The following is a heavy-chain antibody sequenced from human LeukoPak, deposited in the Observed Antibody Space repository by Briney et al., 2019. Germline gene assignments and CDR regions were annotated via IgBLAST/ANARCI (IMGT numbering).Heavy chain of an antibody. J-gene: IGHJ6*02. Sequence: GGSLRLSCAASGFTFSSYAMHWVRQAPGKGLEWVAVISYDGSNKYYADSVKGRFTISRDNSKNTLYLQMNSLRAEDTAVYYCAREVGATWYYYYGMDVWGQGTTVTVSS. CDR3: AREVGATWYYYYGMDV. CDR2: ISYDGSNK. D-gene: IGHD1-26*01. CDR1: GFTFSSYA. V-gene: IGHV3-30-3*01.